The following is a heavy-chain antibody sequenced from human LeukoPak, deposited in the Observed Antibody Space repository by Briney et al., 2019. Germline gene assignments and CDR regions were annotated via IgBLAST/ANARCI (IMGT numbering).Heavy chain of an antibody. J-gene: IGHJ3*02. CDR1: GFRFKRFL. D-gene: IGHD3-22*01. Sequence: GGALNLPWQCPGFRFKRFLIGWERAMPGKGLEWIGIFYSGDSDTRYSPSFQGQVTITTDKSISTAYLQWSSLKASDTAMYYCARPDSSGYYGAFDSWGQGTMVTVSS. V-gene: IGHV5-51*01. CDR3: ARPDSSGYYGAFDS. CDR2: FYSGDSDT.